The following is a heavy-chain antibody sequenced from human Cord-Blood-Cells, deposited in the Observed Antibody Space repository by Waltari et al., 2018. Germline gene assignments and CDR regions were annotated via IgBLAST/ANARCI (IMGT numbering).Heavy chain of an antibody. CDR3: AKEGCSGGSCYSDY. D-gene: IGHD2-15*01. J-gene: IGHJ4*02. CDR1: GFTFSSYG. CDR2: IRYDGSNK. Sequence: QVQLVESGGGVVQPGGSLRLSCTASGFTFSSYGMHWVRQAPGKGLEWVAFIRYDGSNKYYADSGKGRFTISRDNSKNTLYLQMNSLRAEDTAVYYCAKEGCSGGSCYSDYWGQGTLVTVSS. V-gene: IGHV3-30*02.